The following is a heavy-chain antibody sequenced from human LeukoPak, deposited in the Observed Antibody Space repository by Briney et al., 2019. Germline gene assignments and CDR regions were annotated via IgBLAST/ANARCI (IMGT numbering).Heavy chain of an antibody. CDR1: GYTFTSYG. J-gene: IGHJ4*02. V-gene: IGHV1-18*01. CDR2: ISAYNGNT. D-gene: IGHD3-22*01. CDR3: ARDRNYVYYYDSSGYYPPED. Sequence: ASVKVSCKSSGYTFTSYGISWVRQAPGQGLEWMGWISAYNGNTNYAQKLQGRVTMTTDTSTSTAYMELRSLRSDDTAVYYCARDRNYVYYYDSSGYYPPEDWGQGTLVTVSS.